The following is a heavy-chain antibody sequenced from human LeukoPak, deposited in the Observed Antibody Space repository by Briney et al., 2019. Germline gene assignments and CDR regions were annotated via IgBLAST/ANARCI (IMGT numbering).Heavy chain of an antibody. Sequence: GGSLRLSCAASGFTFGSYSMSWVRQAPGKGLEWVSSISGSGDNTYYADSVKGRFTISRDNSKNTLCLQMNSLRAEDTAVYYCAKVGNVDTAMVDYWGQGTLVTVSS. V-gene: IGHV3-23*01. CDR3: AKVGNVDTAMVDY. CDR1: GFTFGSYS. CDR2: ISGSGDNT. D-gene: IGHD5-18*01. J-gene: IGHJ4*02.